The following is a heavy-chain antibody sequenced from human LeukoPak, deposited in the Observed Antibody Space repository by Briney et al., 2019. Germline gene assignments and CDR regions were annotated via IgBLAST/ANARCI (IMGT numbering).Heavy chain of an antibody. J-gene: IGHJ4*02. Sequence: PGGSLRLSCAASGFTFDDYGMSWVRQAPGKGLEWVSGINWNGGSTGYADSVKGRFTISRDNAKNSLYLQMNSLRAEDTALYYCARDPDYGDHHGPFDYWGQGTLVTVSS. D-gene: IGHD4-17*01. CDR3: ARDPDYGDHHGPFDY. V-gene: IGHV3-20*04. CDR1: GFTFDDYG. CDR2: INWNGGST.